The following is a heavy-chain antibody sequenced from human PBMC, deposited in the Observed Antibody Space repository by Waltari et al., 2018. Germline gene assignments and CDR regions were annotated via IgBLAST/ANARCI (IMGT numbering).Heavy chain of an antibody. J-gene: IGHJ3*02. CDR2: IYYSGST. V-gene: IGHV4-31*03. D-gene: IGHD3-22*01. Sequence: QVQLQESGPGLVKPSQTLSLTCTVSGGSISSGGYYWSWIRQHPGKGLEWIGYIYYSGSTYYTPSLTSRVTISVDTSKNQFSLKLSSVTAADTAVYYCARGGYDSSGYPDAFDIWGQGTMVTVSS. CDR1: GGSISSGGYY. CDR3: ARGGYDSSGYPDAFDI.